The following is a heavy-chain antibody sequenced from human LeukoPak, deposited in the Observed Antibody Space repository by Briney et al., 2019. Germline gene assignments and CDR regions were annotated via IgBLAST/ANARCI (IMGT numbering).Heavy chain of an antibody. J-gene: IGHJ4*02. Sequence: ASVKVFCKASVYTFTSYYMHWVRQAPGQGLVWMGIINPNSHSTIYAQNFQGRVTMTRDMSTSTVYLELSSLRSEDTAVYYCARAAGVTAAAGYLFDYWGQGTLVTVSS. D-gene: IGHD6-13*01. V-gene: IGHV1-46*01. CDR1: VYTFTSYY. CDR2: INPNSHST. CDR3: ARAAGVTAAAGYLFDY.